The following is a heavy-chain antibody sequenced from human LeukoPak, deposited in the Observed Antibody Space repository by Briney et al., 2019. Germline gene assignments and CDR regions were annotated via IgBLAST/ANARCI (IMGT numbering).Heavy chain of an antibody. D-gene: IGHD2-15*01. Sequence: DSVKVSCKASGYTFTSYYMHWVRQAPGQGLEWMGIIIPFRGSTSYAQKFQGRVTMTRDTSTSTVYMELSSLRSEDTAVYYCARATNGVYCSGGSCRYAFDIWGQGTMATLSS. CDR2: IIPFRGST. J-gene: IGHJ3*02. CDR1: GYTFTSYY. CDR3: ARATNGVYCSGGSCRYAFDI. V-gene: IGHV1-46*01.